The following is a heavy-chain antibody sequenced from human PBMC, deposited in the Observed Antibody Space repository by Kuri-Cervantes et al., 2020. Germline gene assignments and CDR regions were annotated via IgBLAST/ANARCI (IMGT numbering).Heavy chain of an antibody. CDR1: GFTFSSFG. J-gene: IGHJ6*02. CDR3: ARRGVGASLHYYYYGMDV. V-gene: IGHV3-30*03. CDR2: ISYDGSTK. Sequence: GESLKIFCAASGFTFSSFGMHWVRQAPGKGPEWVAVISYDGSTKYYADSVKGRFTISRDNSKNKLYLQMHSLRPEDMAVYYCARRGVGASLHYYYYGMDVWGQGTTVTVSS. D-gene: IGHD2-15*01.